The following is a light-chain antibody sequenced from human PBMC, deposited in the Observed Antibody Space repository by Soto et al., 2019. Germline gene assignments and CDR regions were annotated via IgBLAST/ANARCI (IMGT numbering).Light chain of an antibody. V-gene: IGLV1-40*01. CDR1: SSNIGARYE. CDR3: QSYDSSLRSVV. CDR2: EDI. Sequence: QSVLTQPPSVSGAPGQTVTISCTGSSSNIGARYEVHWYQQLPGTAPKLLIYEDIKRPSGIPDRFSGAKSGASASLAITGLLSEDEAEYYCQSYDSSLRSVVFGGGTKLTVL. J-gene: IGLJ2*01.